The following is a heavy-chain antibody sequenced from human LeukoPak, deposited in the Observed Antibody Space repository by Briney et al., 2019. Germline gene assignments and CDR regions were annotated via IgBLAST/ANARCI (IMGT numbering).Heavy chain of an antibody. D-gene: IGHD1-1*01. Sequence: SETLSLTCTVSGGYIISRSHYWGWIRQPPGKGLEWIGSVYYSGNTYHNPSLKTRATISIDTPTSKNQFSLTLSSVTAADTAVYYCARHHAEILVPNDWGQGTLITVSS. CDR1: GGYIISRSHY. J-gene: IGHJ4*02. V-gene: IGHV4-39*01. CDR3: ARHHAEILVPND. CDR2: VYYSGNT.